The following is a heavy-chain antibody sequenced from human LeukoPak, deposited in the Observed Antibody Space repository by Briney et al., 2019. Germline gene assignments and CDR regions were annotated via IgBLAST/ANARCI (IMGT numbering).Heavy chain of an antibody. CDR1: GFTVSSNY. Sequence: GGSLRLSCTASGFTVSSNYMSWVRQAPGKGLEWVSVIYSGGSTYYADSVKGRFTISRDNSKNTLYLQMNSLRAEDTAVYYCARWGRDLDAFDIWGQGTMATVSS. J-gene: IGHJ3*02. D-gene: IGHD3-16*01. CDR3: ARWGRDLDAFDI. CDR2: IYSGGST. V-gene: IGHV3-66*01.